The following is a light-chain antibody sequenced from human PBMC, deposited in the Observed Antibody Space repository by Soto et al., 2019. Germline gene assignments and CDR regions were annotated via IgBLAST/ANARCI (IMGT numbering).Light chain of an antibody. CDR1: QSISSY. V-gene: IGKV1-39*01. J-gene: IGKJ1*01. CDR3: QQSYSTPPT. CDR2: AAS. Sequence: DIQMTQSLSSLSASVGDRVTITCRASQSISSYLNWYQQKLGKAPKLLIYAASSLQSGVPSRFSGSGSGTDFTLTISSLQPEDFATYYCQQSYSTPPTFGQGTKVEIK.